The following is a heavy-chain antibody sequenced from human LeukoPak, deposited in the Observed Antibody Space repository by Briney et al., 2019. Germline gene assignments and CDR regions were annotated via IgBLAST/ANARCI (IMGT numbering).Heavy chain of an antibody. J-gene: IGHJ3*02. V-gene: IGHV3-7*04. CDR3: ARVLVVPAANSFDI. CDR2: IKQDGSEK. Sequence: GGSLRLSCAASGFTFNGFWMSWVRQAPGKGLEWVANIKQDGSEKYYVDSVKGRFTISRDNAKNSLYLQMNSLRAEDTAVYYCARVLVVPAANSFDIWGQGTMVTVSS. CDR1: GFTFNGFW. D-gene: IGHD2-2*01.